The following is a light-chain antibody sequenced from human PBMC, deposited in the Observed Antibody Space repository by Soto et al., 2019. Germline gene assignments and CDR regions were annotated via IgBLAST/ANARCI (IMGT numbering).Light chain of an antibody. V-gene: IGKV3D-15*01. Sequence: EVVMTQSPATLSVSPGGTATLSCRASQSISDTLAWYQQKPGQAPRLLIYGARTRATGTPARFSGSGSGTEFTLTLSSMQSEDFAVYYCQKYNNWPPWTFGQGTKVDIK. CDR2: GAR. CDR1: QSISDT. CDR3: QKYNNWPPWT. J-gene: IGKJ1*01.